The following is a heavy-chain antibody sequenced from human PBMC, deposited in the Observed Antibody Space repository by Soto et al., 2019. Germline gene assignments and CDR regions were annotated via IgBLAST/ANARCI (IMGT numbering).Heavy chain of an antibody. Sequence: QVQLVQSGAEVQKPGSSVKVSCKASGGTFSSYAISWVRQAPGQGLEWMGGIIPNSGGTNYAQKFQGWVTMTRDTSISTAYMELSRLRSDDTAVYYCARQDGYSYGYYFVYWGQGTLVTVSS. V-gene: IGHV1-2*04. CDR3: ARQDGYSYGYYFVY. D-gene: IGHD5-18*01. CDR1: GGTFSSYA. CDR2: IIPNSGGT. J-gene: IGHJ4*02.